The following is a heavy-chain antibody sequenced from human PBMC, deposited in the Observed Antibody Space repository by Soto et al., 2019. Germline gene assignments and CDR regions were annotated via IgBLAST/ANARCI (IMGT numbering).Heavy chain of an antibody. CDR2: ILGSGVST. V-gene: IGHV3-23*01. Sequence: PGGSLRLSCAASGFALNSDPMSWVRQAPGKGVEWVSSILGSGVSTFYADSVKGRFTISRDNSKNTLYLQMNSLRAEDTAIYYCEDAAGAYIDSCGQGTVVTVS. CDR3: EDAAGAYIDS. D-gene: IGHD2-15*01. J-gene: IGHJ4*01. CDR1: GFALNSDP.